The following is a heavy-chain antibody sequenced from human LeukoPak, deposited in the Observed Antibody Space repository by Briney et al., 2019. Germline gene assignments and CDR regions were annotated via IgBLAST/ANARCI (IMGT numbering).Heavy chain of an antibody. V-gene: IGHV4-59*01. CDR1: GGSIGSYY. Sequence: SETLSLTCTVSGGSIGSYYWSWIRQPPGKGLEWIGYIYYSGSTNYKSSLKSRVTISVDTSKNEFSLKLSSVTAADTAVYYCARTTEGGYSYGYFYYYYMDVWGKGTTVTISS. D-gene: IGHD5-18*01. CDR2: IYYSGST. CDR3: ARTTEGGYSYGYFYYYYMDV. J-gene: IGHJ6*03.